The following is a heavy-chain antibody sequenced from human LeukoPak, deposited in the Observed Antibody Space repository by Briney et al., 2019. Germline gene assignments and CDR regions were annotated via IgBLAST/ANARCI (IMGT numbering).Heavy chain of an antibody. Sequence: GASVKISCKASGGTFSSYAISWVRQAPGQGLEWMGGIIPIFGTANYAQKFQGRVTITADKSTSTAYMELSSLRSEDTAVYYCARDLRTAMVTFSYYYMDVWGKGTTVTVSS. CDR1: GGTFSSYA. J-gene: IGHJ6*03. V-gene: IGHV1-69*06. CDR3: ARDLRTAMVTFSYYYMDV. D-gene: IGHD5-18*01. CDR2: IIPIFGTA.